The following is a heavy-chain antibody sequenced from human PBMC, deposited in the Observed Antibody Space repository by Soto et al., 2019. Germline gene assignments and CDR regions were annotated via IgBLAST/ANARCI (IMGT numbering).Heavy chain of an antibody. CDR2: IDNRGRT. CDR3: ARKGVEATWGAINF. V-gene: IGHV4-34*01. Sequence: QVQLQQWGAGLVKPSETLSLTCAVHGGFFSTNCWMWIRQPPGKGLEWIGEIDNRGRTNYHPSLKSRVTVALDTSGGQASLKLACVTAAATAVYYCARKGVEATWGAINFWGQGTLVTVSS. D-gene: IGHD5-12*01. J-gene: IGHJ4*02. CDR1: GGFFSTNC.